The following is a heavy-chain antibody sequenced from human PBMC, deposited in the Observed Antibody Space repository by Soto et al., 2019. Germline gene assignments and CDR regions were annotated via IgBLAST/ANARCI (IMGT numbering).Heavy chain of an antibody. J-gene: IGHJ4*02. Sequence: GGSLRLSCAASGFTFSSYGMHWVRQAPGKGLEWVAVIWYDGSNKYYADSVKGRFTISRDNSKNTLYLQMNSLRAEDTAVYYCAREGRGGWSTVVTALDYWGQGTLVTVSS. D-gene: IGHD4-17*01. CDR2: IWYDGSNK. V-gene: IGHV3-33*01. CDR3: AREGRGGWSTVVTALDY. CDR1: GFTFSSYG.